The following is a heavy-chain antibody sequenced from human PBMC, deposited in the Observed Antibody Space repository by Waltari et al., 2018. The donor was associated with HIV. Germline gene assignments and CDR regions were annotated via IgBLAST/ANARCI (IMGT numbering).Heavy chain of an antibody. CDR3: ARQGNTGTYFGGHR. Sequence: QVHLVESGGTVVQPGKSLRLSCVTAGFTLTDYAMSWFRQTPGAGVRWGAILWPKGKTRFYGPVGGGRFSIPRDNTKKTVFLKMRARRADDTGVYFCARQGNTGTYFGGHRWGRGT. CDR2: LWPKGKTR. J-gene: IGHJ4*02. CDR1: GFTLTDYA. D-gene: IGHD3-10*01. V-gene: IGHV3-33*01.